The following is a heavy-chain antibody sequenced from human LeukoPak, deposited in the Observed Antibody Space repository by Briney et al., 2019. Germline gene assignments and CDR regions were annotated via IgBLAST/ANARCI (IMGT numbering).Heavy chain of an antibody. D-gene: IGHD6-13*01. CDR1: GFTFSSYS. CDR3: ARDGPDSSSWPLPSGYFQH. CDR2: ISSSSSYI. Sequence: GGSLRLSCAASGFTFSSYSMNWVRQAPGKGLEWVSSISSSSSYIYYADSVKGRFTISRDNAKNSLYLQMNSLRAEDTAVYYCARDGPDSSSWPLPSGYFQHWGQGTLVTVSS. V-gene: IGHV3-21*01. J-gene: IGHJ1*01.